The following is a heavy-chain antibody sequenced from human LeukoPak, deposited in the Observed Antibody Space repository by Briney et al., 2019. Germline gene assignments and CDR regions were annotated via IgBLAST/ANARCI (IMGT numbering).Heavy chain of an antibody. CDR3: ARGVYSNYYYYYMDV. D-gene: IGHD4-11*01. Sequence: GASVKVSCKAAGYTFTNYDINWVRQATGQGLEWMGWMNPNSGNTGYAQKFQGRVTMTRNTSISTAYMELSSLRSEDTAVYYCARGVYSNYYYYYMDVWGKGTTVTVSS. V-gene: IGHV1-8*01. CDR1: GYTFTNYD. J-gene: IGHJ6*03. CDR2: MNPNSGNT.